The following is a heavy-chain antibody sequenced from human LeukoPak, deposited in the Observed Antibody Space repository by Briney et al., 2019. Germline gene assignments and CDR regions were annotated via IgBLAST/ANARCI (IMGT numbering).Heavy chain of an antibody. Sequence: QTGGSLRLSCAASGFTFSSYSMNWVRQAPGKGLEWVSSISSSSSYIYYADSVKGRFTISRDNAKNSLYLQMNSLRAEDTAVYYCARVSGIAVDYWGQGTLVTVSS. V-gene: IGHV3-21*01. CDR1: GFTFSSYS. D-gene: IGHD1-26*01. CDR3: ARVSGIAVDY. J-gene: IGHJ4*02. CDR2: ISSSSSYI.